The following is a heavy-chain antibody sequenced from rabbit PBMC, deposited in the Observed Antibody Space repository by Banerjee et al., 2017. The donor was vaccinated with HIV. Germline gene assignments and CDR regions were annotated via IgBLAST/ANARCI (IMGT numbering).Heavy chain of an antibody. Sequence: QSLEESGGGLVKPGASLTLTCTASGFSFSSSYWLCWVRQAPGKGLDWIGYIDPVSVRTHYASWVNGRFTISSHNAQNTLYLQLNSLTAEDTATYFCARIDPRYYTSGWDYFNLWGQGTLVTVS. CDR1: GFSFSSSYW. CDR3: ARIDPRYYTSGWDYFNL. CDR2: IDPVSVRT. J-gene: IGHJ4*01. D-gene: IGHD4-1*01. V-gene: IGHV1S40*01.